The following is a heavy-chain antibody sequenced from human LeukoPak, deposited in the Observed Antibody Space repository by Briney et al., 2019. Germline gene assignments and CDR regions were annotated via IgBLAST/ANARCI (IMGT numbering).Heavy chain of an antibody. CDR2: IYYSGST. V-gene: IGHV4-59*01. CDR3: ARGDYSSSWENYYYYYMDV. Sequence: SETLSLTCTVSGGSISSYYWSWIRQPPGKGLEWIGYIYYSGSTNYNPSLKSRVTISVDTSKNQFSLKLSSVTAADTAVYYCARGDYSSSWENYYYYYMDVWGKGTTVTVSS. D-gene: IGHD6-13*01. CDR1: GGSISSYY. J-gene: IGHJ6*03.